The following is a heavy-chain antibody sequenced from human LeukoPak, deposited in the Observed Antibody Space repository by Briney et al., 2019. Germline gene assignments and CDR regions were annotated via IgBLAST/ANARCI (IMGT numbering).Heavy chain of an antibody. CDR3: ARDGAYCSSTSCYGFVIDY. Sequence: GRSLRLSCAASGFTFSSYSMNWVRQAPGKGLEWVSSISSSSSYIYYADSVKGRFTISRDNAKNSLYLQMNSLRAEDTAVYYCARDGAYCSSTSCYGFVIDYWGQGTLVTASS. D-gene: IGHD2-2*01. J-gene: IGHJ4*02. CDR2: ISSSSSYI. V-gene: IGHV3-21*01. CDR1: GFTFSSYS.